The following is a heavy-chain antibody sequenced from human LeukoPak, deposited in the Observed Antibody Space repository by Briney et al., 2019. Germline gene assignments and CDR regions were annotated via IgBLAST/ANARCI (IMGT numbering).Heavy chain of an antibody. CDR3: ARHLGEPHDYFYYYMDV. V-gene: IGHV1-69*05. J-gene: IGHJ6*03. CDR1: GGTFSSYA. CDR2: IIPIFGTA. Sequence: GASVKVSCKASGGTFSSYAISWVRQAPGQGLEWMGGIIPIFGTANYAQKFQGRVTITTDESTSTAYMELSSLRPEDTAVYYCARHLGEPHDYFYYYMDVWGKGTTVTVSS.